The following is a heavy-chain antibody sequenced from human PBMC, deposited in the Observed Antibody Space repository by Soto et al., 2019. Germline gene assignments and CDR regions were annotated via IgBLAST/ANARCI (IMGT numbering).Heavy chain of an antibody. Sequence: QVQLQESGPGLVQPSQTLSLICTVSGGSINSGGYYWNWIRQHPRTGLEWIGSIFYSGSTYYNPFLRRRVTISADTSDNQFSRTLTSVTAADTAVYFCARGYRPSGYSSSWVFDYWGQGTLVDVSS. CDR2: IFYSGST. CDR1: GGSINSGGYY. V-gene: IGHV4-31*03. J-gene: IGHJ4*02. CDR3: ARGYRPSGYSSSWVFDY. D-gene: IGHD6-13*01.